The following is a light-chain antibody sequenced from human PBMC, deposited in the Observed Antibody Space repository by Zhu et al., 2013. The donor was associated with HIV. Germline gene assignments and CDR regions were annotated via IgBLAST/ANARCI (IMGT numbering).Light chain of an antibody. CDR2: EAS. J-gene: IGKJ4*01. CDR3: QQYATSPAGYT. Sequence: EIVLTQSPGTLSLSPGERATLSCRASQSITSNYLAWYQQNPGQAPRLLIHEASNRATGIPDRFSGSGSGTDFTLSISRLEPEDFAVYYCQQYATSPAGYTFGGGTKVELK. V-gene: IGKV3-20*01. CDR1: QSITSNY.